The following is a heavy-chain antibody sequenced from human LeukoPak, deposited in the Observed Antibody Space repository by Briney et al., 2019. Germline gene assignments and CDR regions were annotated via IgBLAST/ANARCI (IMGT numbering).Heavy chain of an antibody. CDR2: ISYDGSNQ. J-gene: IGHJ3*02. Sequence: GSLRLSCAASGFVFSHYAIYLVRQAPGKGLEWVALISYDGSNQFYADSVKGRFTISRHNSKNTLYLQMNSLRTEDTAVYYCARAKTTVTTFDAFDIWGQGTMVTVSS. V-gene: IGHV3-30-3*01. CDR3: ARAKTTVTTFDAFDI. CDR1: GFVFSHYA. D-gene: IGHD4-17*01.